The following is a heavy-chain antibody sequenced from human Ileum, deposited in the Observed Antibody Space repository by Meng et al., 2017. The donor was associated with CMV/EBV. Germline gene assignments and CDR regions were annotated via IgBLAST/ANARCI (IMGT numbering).Heavy chain of an antibody. Sequence: QVQLLEWGACLVKHSESLPLTRAVYGGSFSGYYWSWIRQPPGKGLEWIGEINHSGSTNYNPSLKSRVTISVDTSKNQFFLKLSSVTAADTAVYYCARGVAGGPFDYWGQGTLVTVSS. V-gene: IGHV4-34*01. D-gene: IGHD2-15*01. J-gene: IGHJ4*02. CDR3: ARGVAGGPFDY. CDR1: GGSFSGYY. CDR2: INHSGST.